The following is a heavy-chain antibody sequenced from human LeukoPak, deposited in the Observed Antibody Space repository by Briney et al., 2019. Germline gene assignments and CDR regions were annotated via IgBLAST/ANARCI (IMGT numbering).Heavy chain of an antibody. CDR1: GGSISSGGYY. J-gene: IGHJ4*02. Sequence: SQTLSLTCTVSGGSISSGGYYWSWIRQPPGKGLEWIGYIYHSGSTYYNPSLKSRVTISVDRSKNQFSLKLSSVTAADTAAYYCARGSPAPGYWGQGTLVTVSS. CDR3: ARGSPAPGY. D-gene: IGHD2-2*01. CDR2: IYHSGST. V-gene: IGHV4-30-2*01.